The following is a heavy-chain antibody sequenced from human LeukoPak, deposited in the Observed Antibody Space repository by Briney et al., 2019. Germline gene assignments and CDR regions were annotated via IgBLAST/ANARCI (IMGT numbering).Heavy chain of an antibody. CDR2: IYHSGST. CDR3: ARIGGEYYYYNMDV. D-gene: IGHD2-21*01. Sequence: SETLSLTCTVSGYSISSGYYWGWIRQPPGKGLEWIGTIYHSGSTYYNPSLKSRVTISVDTSKNQFSLKLSSVTAADTAVYYCARIGGEYYYYNMDVWGQGTTVTVSS. CDR1: GYSISSGYY. V-gene: IGHV4-38-2*02. J-gene: IGHJ6*02.